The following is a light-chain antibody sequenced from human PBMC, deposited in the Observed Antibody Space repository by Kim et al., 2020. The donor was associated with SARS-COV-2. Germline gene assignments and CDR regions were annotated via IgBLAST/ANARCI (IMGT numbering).Light chain of an antibody. V-gene: IGLV3-19*01. CDR1: SLRSYY. J-gene: IGLJ1*01. Sequence: SSELTQDPAVSVALGQTVRITCQGDSLRSYYASWYQQKPGQAPVLVIYGKNNRPSGIPDRLSGSSSGNTASLTITGAQAEDEADYYCNSRDSSGNHHYVFGTGTKVTVL. CDR3: NSRDSSGNHHYV. CDR2: GKN.